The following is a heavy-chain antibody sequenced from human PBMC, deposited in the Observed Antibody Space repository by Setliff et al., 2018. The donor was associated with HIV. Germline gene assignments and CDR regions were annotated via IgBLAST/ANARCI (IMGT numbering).Heavy chain of an antibody. V-gene: IGHV4-61*02. Sequence: SETLSLTCTVSGGSISSGNYYWSWIRQPAGKGLEWIGRIYSSGSTNYNPSLKSRVTISINASKDQFSLKLSSVTAADTAVYYCARDRDIVVVPASPQGYYYYMDVWGKGTTVTVSS. D-gene: IGHD2-2*01. CDR2: IYSSGST. J-gene: IGHJ6*03. CDR1: GGSISSGNYY. CDR3: ARDRDIVVVPASPQGYYYYMDV.